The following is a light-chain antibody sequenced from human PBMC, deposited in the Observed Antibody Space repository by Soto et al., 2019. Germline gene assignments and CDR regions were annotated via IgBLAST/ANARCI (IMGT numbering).Light chain of an antibody. CDR1: QSVSTY. V-gene: IGKV3-11*01. CDR2: DAS. Sequence: EIVLTQPPATLSLPPGERATLSCRASQSVSTYLAWYQQKPGQAPRLLIYDASNRATGIPARFSGSGSGTDFTLTISSLEPEDFAVYYCQQRSKGITFGQGTRLESK. CDR3: QQRSKGIT. J-gene: IGKJ5*01.